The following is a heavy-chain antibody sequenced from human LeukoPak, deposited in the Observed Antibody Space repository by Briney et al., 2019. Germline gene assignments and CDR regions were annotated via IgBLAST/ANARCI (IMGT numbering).Heavy chain of an antibody. D-gene: IGHD2-21*02. J-gene: IGHJ3*02. V-gene: IGHV1-2*02. CDR2: INPNSGGT. CDR1: GYTFTGYY. Sequence: ASVKVSCKASGYTFTGYYTHWVRQAPGQGLEWMEWINPNSGGTNYAQKFQGRVTMTRDTSISTAYMELSSLRSEDTAVYYCARDTGDDAFDIWGQGTMVTVSS. CDR3: ARDTGDDAFDI.